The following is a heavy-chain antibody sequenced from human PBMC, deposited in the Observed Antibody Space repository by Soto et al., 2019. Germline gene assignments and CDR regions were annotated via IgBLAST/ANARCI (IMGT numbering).Heavy chain of an antibody. CDR1: GYSFTGYW. J-gene: IGHJ6*02. Sequence: GESLKISCKGSGYSFTGYWISWVRQMPGKGLEWMGRIDPSDSYTNYSPSFQGHVTISADKSISTAYLQWSSLKASDTAMYYCARPTSYYDSSGPVYGMDVWGQGTTVTVSS. D-gene: IGHD3-22*01. V-gene: IGHV5-10-1*01. CDR3: ARPTSYYDSSGPVYGMDV. CDR2: IDPSDSYT.